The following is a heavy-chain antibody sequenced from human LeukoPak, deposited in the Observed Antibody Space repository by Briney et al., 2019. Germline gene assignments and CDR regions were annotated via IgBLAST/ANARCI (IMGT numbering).Heavy chain of an antibody. D-gene: IGHD2-15*01. Sequence: SETLSLTCTVSGGSISSYYWSWIRQPPGKGLEWIGYIYYSGSTNYNPSLKSRVTISVDTSKNQFSLKLSSVTAADTAVYYCAREQGSWFDPWGQGTLVTVSS. V-gene: IGHV4-59*01. CDR3: AREQGSWFDP. CDR1: GGSISSYY. J-gene: IGHJ5*02. CDR2: IYYSGST.